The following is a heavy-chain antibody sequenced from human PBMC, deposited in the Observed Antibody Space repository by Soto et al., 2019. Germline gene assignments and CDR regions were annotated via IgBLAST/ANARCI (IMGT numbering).Heavy chain of an antibody. D-gene: IGHD2-15*01. V-gene: IGHV3-48*01. CDR2: ISSTSSPI. Sequence: EVQLVESGGGLVQPGGSLRLSCAVAGFTFSSNDMNWIRQAPGKGLEWVSYISSTSSPIYYADSVRGRFTISRDNAKNSLYLQVNSLRAEDTAVYYCARTDRILDGFDIWGHGTMVTVSS. CDR3: ARTDRILDGFDI. CDR1: GFTFSSND. J-gene: IGHJ3*02.